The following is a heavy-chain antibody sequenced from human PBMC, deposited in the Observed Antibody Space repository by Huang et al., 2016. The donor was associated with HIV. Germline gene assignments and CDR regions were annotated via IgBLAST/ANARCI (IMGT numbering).Heavy chain of an antibody. V-gene: IGHV4-39*01. J-gene: IGHJ4*02. D-gene: IGHD3-16*02. CDR1: GGSISSSSYY. CDR3: ARHGAFGGVIGDY. Sequence: QLQLQESGPGLVKPSETLSLTCTVSGGSISSSSYYWGWIRQPPGKGLEGIGSIDYRWSTYYNPSLKSRVTISVDTSKIQFSLKLSSVTAADTAVYYCARHGAFGGVIGDYWGQGTLVTVSS. CDR2: IDYRWST.